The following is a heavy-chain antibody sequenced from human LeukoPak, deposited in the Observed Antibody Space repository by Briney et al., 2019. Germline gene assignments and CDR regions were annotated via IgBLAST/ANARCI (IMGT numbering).Heavy chain of an antibody. Sequence: ASVKVSCKASGGTFSSYAISWVRQAPGQGLEWMGRIIPILGIANYAQKFQGRVTITADKSTSTAYMELSSLRSEDTAVYYCARVSVDSGYGNWFDPWGQGTLVTVSS. CDR3: ARVSVDSGYGNWFDP. CDR2: IIPILGIA. V-gene: IGHV1-69*04. D-gene: IGHD5-12*01. J-gene: IGHJ5*02. CDR1: GGTFSSYA.